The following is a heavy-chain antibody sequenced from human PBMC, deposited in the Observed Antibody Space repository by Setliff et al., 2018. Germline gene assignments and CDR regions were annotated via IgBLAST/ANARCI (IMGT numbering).Heavy chain of an antibody. D-gene: IGHD6-13*01. CDR2: INHSGST. V-gene: IGHV4-34*01. CDR3: ARGRIAAAPYYFDY. CDR1: GGSFSGYY. J-gene: IGHJ4*02. Sequence: SETLSLTCAVYGGSFSGYYWSWIRQPPGKGLEWIGEINHSGSTNYNPSLKSRVTISVDTSKNQFSLKLSSVTVADTAVYYCARGRIAAAPYYFDYWGQGTLVTVSS.